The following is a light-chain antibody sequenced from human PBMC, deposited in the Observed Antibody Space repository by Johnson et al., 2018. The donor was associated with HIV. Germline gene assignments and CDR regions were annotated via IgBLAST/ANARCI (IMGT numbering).Light chain of an antibody. CDR2: ENN. Sequence: QSVLTQPPSVSAAPGQKVTISCSGSSSNIGNNYVSWYRQLPGTAPKLLIYENNKRPSGIPDRFSGSKSGTSATLGITRLQTGEEADYYCGTCDSSLSFYVFGTVTKVTVL. V-gene: IGLV1-51*02. CDR3: GTCDSSLSFYV. CDR1: SSNIGNNY. J-gene: IGLJ1*01.